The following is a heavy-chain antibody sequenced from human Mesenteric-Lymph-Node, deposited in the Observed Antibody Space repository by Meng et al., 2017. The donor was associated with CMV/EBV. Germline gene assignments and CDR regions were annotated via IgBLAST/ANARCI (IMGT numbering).Heavy chain of an antibody. J-gene: IGHJ6*02. CDR3: ARRGQQMGAMDV. CDR2: IYPGDSDT. D-gene: IGHD6-13*01. CDR1: GYSFTSYW. V-gene: IGHV5-51*01. Sequence: SLRLSCKASGYSFTSYWIGWVRQMPGKGLEWMGIIYPGDSDTRYSPSFQGQVTISVDKSVSTAHLQWSSLKASDTAMYFCARRGQQMGAMDVWGQGTTVTVSS.